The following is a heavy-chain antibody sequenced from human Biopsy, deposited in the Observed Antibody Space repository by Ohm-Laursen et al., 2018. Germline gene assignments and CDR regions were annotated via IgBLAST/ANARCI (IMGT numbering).Heavy chain of an antibody. CDR2: ISSTSNHI. J-gene: IGHJ4*02. CDR3: AKDDYDRVSSGYYFDY. V-gene: IGHV3-21*01. CDR1: GFAFSDYS. Sequence: GSLRLSCAASGFAFSDYSMNWVRQAPGKGLEWVASISSTSNHIHYVDSVWGRFTISRDNAENSLYLEMNSLRVEDTAVYYCAKDDYDRVSSGYYFDYWGQGTLASVSS. D-gene: IGHD3-10*02.